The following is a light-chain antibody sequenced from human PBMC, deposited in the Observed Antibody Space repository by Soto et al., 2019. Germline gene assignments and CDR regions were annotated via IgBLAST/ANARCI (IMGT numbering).Light chain of an antibody. CDR3: QQYGSSPV. V-gene: IGKV3-20*01. CDR1: QSVSSSY. J-gene: IGKJ5*01. CDR2: GAS. Sequence: EIVLTKTPGTLSLSPGERATLSCRASQSVSSSYLAWYQQKPGQAPRLLIYGASSRATGIPDRFSGSGSGTDFTLTISRLEPEDFAVYYCQQYGSSPVFGQGTRLEI.